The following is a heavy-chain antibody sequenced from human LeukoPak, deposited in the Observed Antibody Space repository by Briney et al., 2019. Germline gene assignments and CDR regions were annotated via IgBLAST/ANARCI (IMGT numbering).Heavy chain of an antibody. V-gene: IGHV5-51*01. J-gene: IGHJ3*02. CDR3: AGSYYYDSSGYYDAFDI. CDR2: IYPDDSDT. CDR1: GYKFPTYW. Sequence: KNGESLKISCKGSGYKFPTYWIGWVRQMPGKGLEWMGIIYPDDSDTRYSPSFQGQVTISADKSISTAYLQWSSLKASDTAMYYCAGSYYYDSSGYYDAFDIWGQGTMVTVSS. D-gene: IGHD3-22*01.